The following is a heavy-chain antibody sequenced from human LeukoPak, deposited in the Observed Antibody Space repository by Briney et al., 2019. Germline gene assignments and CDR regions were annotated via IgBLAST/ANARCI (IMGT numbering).Heavy chain of an antibody. V-gene: IGHV4-39*01. D-gene: IGHD3-10*01. CDR1: GGSISSSSYY. J-gene: IGHJ5*02. CDR3: ARRGITMVRGMKNWFDP. Sequence: PSETLSLTCTVSGGSISSSSYYWGWIRQPPGKGLEWIGSIYYSGSTYYNPSLKSRVTISVDTSKNQFSLKLSSVTAADTAVYYCARRGITMVRGMKNWFDPWGQGTLVTVSS. CDR2: IYYSGST.